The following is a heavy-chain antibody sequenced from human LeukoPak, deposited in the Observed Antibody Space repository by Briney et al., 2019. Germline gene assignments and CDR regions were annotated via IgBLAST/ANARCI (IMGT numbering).Heavy chain of an antibody. J-gene: IGHJ3*02. CDR3: AKAGPGTMTFDAFDI. V-gene: IGHV3-23*01. Sequence: QAGGSLRLSCPASAFTFSNYVMSWVRQAPGKGLEGVSTISASGERTYHADSVRGRFTISRDNSKNTLHLQMNSLRADDTAVYYCAKAGPGTMTFDAFDIWGQGTVVTVSS. CDR2: ISASGERT. CDR1: AFTFSNYV. D-gene: IGHD3-22*01.